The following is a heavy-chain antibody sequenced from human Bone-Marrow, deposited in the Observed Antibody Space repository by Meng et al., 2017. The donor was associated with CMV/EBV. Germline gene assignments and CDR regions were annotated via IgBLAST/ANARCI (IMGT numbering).Heavy chain of an antibody. CDR3: AAAYSSSWPPGD. V-gene: IGHV3-30*02. D-gene: IGHD6-13*01. J-gene: IGHJ4*02. CDR1: GFTFSSYG. Sequence: GESLKISCAASGFTFSSYGMHWVRQAPGKGLEWVAFIRYDGSNKYYADSVKGRFTISRDNSKNTLYLQMNSLRAEDTAVYYCAAAYSSSWPPGDWGQGTLVTVSS. CDR2: IRYDGSNK.